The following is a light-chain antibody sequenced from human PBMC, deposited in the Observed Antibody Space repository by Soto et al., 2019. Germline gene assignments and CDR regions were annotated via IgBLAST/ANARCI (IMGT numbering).Light chain of an antibody. J-gene: IGLJ1*01. Sequence: SVLTQPPSASGSPGQSVTISCTGTSSDVGGYNYVSWYQQHPGKAPKLMIYEVSKRPSGVPDRFSGSKSGNTASLTVFGLQAEDEADYYCSSYAGSNNQVFGTGTKVTVL. CDR3: SSYAGSNNQV. CDR1: SSDVGGYNY. V-gene: IGLV2-8*01. CDR2: EVS.